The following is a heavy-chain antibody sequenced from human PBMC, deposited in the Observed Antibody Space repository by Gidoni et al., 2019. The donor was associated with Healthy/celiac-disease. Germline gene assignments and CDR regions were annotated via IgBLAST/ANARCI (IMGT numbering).Heavy chain of an antibody. Sequence: EVQLLESGGGLVQPGGSLRLSCAASGFTFRSYAMSCVRQAPGKGLEWVLDSRGGSGNTDYTDYEKGRVTISIDNSKNTLYLKMNSLRAEDTAVYYCAKEWSSGWFVYWGQGTLVTVSS. J-gene: IGHJ4*02. CDR1: GFTFRSYA. CDR3: AKEWSSGWFVY. D-gene: IGHD6-19*01. V-gene: IGHV3-23*01. CDR2: SRGGSGNT.